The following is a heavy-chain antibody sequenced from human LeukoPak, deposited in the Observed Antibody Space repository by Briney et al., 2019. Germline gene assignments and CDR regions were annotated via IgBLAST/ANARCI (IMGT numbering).Heavy chain of an antibody. D-gene: IGHD5-18*01. Sequence: GGSLRLSCAASGFTFSSYAMSWVRQAPGKGLEWVSAISGGGGSTYYADSVKGRFTISRDNSKNTLYLQMNSLRAEDTAVYYCAKGVGYSYGFDYWGQGTLLTVSS. J-gene: IGHJ4*02. CDR3: AKGVGYSYGFDY. V-gene: IGHV3-23*01. CDR2: ISGGGGST. CDR1: GFTFSSYA.